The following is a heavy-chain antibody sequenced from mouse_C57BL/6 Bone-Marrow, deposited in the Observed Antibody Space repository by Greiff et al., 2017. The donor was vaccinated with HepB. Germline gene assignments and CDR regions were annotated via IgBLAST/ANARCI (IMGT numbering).Heavy chain of an antibody. CDR3: ARESITTKWYFDV. J-gene: IGHJ1*03. Sequence: EVKLMESGGGLVKPGGSLKLSCAASGFTFSDYGMHWVRQAPEKGLEWVAYISSGSSTIYYADTVKGRFTISRDNAKNTLFLQMTSLRSEDTAMYYCARESITTKWYFDVWGTGTTVTVSS. CDR1: GFTFSDYG. CDR2: ISSGSSTI. V-gene: IGHV5-17*01. D-gene: IGHD1-1*01.